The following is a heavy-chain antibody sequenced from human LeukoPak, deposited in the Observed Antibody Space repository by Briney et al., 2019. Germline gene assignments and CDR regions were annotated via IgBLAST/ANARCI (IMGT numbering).Heavy chain of an antibody. CDR2: TSYGADK. Sequence: SGPTLVIPTQTSGLTFSISAFSLISRAAGMSLNCLPPINALGGLRHTSYGADKRYSPSLKSRLTITDETSKNQVVLTMTNMDPVDTATYYCAHSRGVVVVGYGYHGLDVWGKGTTVTVSS. V-gene: IGHV2-5*02. CDR1: AFSLISRAAG. CDR3: AHSRGVVVVGYGYHGLDV. D-gene: IGHD2-15*01. J-gene: IGHJ6*04.